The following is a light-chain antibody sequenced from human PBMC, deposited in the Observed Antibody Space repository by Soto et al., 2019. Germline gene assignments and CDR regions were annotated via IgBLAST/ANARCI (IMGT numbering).Light chain of an antibody. CDR1: KNDIGVYDF. Sequence: QSVLTQSPSASGSPGQSVTISCTGTKNDIGVYDFVSWYQHHPGKAPRLIIYEGVQRPSGVPDRFSGSKSGNTASLTVSGLQAADGAEYFCKSYAGSNTYVFGSGAQVTV. V-gene: IGLV2-8*01. J-gene: IGLJ1*01. CDR2: EGV. CDR3: KSYAGSNTYV.